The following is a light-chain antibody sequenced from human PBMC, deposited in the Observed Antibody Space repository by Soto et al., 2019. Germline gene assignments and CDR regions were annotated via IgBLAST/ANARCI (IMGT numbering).Light chain of an antibody. J-gene: IGKJ1*01. CDR3: QQYKSWPT. CDR1: QSISSN. CDR2: GVS. V-gene: IGKV3-15*01. Sequence: EIVMTQSPATLSVSPGERATLSCRASQSISSNLAWYQQKPGQAPRLLIYGVSSRATGAPARFSGSGSGTEFTLTINSLLSEDFGVYYCQQYKSWPTFGQGTKVDI.